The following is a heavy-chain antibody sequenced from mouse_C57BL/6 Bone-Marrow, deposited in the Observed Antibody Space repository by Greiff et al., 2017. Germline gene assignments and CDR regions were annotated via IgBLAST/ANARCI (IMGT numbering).Heavy chain of an antibody. V-gene: IGHV1-81*01. CDR2: IYPRSGNT. CDR1: GYTFTSYG. CDR3: ARGGFYYYGQRYFDV. Sequence: VQLQQSGAELARPGASVKLSCKASGYTFTSYGISWVKQRTGQGLEWIGEIYPRSGNTYYNEKFKGKATLTADKSSSTAYMELRSLTSEDSAGYFCARGGFYYYGQRYFDVWGTGTTVTVSS. J-gene: IGHJ1*03. D-gene: IGHD1-1*01.